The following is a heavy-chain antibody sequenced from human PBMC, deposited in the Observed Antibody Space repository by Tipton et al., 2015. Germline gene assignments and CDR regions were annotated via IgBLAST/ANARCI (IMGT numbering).Heavy chain of an antibody. J-gene: IGHJ4*02. D-gene: IGHD3-10*01. CDR1: GGSITTSRYY. CDR2: IYFSGNT. V-gene: IGHV4-61*05. Sequence: TLSLTFTVSGGSITTSRYYWGWVRQPPGKGLEWIGYIYFSGNTNYNPSLKSRVTISVDTSRNQFSLNLGSVTAADTAVYYCARVLTGDFDFWGQGTLATVSS. CDR3: ARVLTGDFDF.